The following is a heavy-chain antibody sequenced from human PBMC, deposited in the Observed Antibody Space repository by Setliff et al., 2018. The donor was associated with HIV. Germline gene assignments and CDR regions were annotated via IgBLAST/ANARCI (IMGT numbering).Heavy chain of an antibody. CDR2: MFYSGAS. D-gene: IGHD2-21*01. CDR3: ARDRRLGDYEI. Sequence: SETLSLTCAVSGGSISSNHWWSWVRQPPGKGLEWIGYMFYSGASDYNPSLKSRVTMSVDTSNNHFSLKLTSVTAADTAVYYCARDRRLGDYEIWGPGTLVTVSS. J-gene: IGHJ3*02. V-gene: IGHV4-59*11. CDR1: GGSISSNH.